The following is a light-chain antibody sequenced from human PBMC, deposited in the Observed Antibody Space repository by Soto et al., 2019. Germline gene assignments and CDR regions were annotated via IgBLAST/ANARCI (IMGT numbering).Light chain of an antibody. Sequence: QSALTQPASVSGSPGQSITISCTGTSSDIGSHDYVSWYQHHPGKAPKLIIYEVTNRPSGVSDRFSGSKSGNTASLTISGLLAEDEADYYCTSYTSTSTYVFGTGTKVTVL. J-gene: IGLJ1*01. CDR3: TSYTSTSTYV. V-gene: IGLV2-14*01. CDR2: EVT. CDR1: SSDIGSHDY.